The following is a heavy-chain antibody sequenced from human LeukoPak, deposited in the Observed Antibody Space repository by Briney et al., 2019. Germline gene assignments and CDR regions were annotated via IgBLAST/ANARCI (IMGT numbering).Heavy chain of an antibody. CDR2: ISSSSSYI. CDR3: ASEDGYPTYFDY. J-gene: IGHJ4*02. Sequence: GGSLRLSCAASGFTFSSYSMNWVRQAPGKGLEWVSSISSSSSYIYYADSVKGRFTISRDNAKNSLYLQTNSLRAEDTAVYYCASEDGYPTYFDYWGQGTLVTVSS. V-gene: IGHV3-21*01. CDR1: GFTFSSYS. D-gene: IGHD5-18*01.